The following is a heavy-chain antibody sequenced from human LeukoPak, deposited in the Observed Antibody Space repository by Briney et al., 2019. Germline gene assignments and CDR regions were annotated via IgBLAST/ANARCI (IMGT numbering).Heavy chain of an antibody. V-gene: IGHV4-31*11. J-gene: IGHJ3*02. D-gene: IGHD3-16*01. Sequence: PSETLSLTCAVSSGSISSSNWWSWVRQHPGKGLEWIGYIYYSGSTYYNPSLKSRVTISLDTSKNQFSLGLSSVTAADTAVYYCARAESYTGAFDIWGQGTMVTVSS. CDR1: SGSISSSNW. CDR3: ARAESYTGAFDI. CDR2: IYYSGST.